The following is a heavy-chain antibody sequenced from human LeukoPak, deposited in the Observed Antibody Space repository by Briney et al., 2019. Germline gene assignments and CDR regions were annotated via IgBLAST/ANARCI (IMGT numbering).Heavy chain of an antibody. CDR3: ASEKI. J-gene: IGHJ4*02. CDR1: GFTVSSNY. V-gene: IGHV3-30-3*01. CDR2: ISYDGSNK. Sequence: GGSLRLSCAASGFTVSSNYMSWVRQAPGKGLEWVAVISYDGSNKYYADSVKGRFTISRDNSKNTLYLQMNSLRAEDTAVYYCASEKIWGQGTLVTVSS.